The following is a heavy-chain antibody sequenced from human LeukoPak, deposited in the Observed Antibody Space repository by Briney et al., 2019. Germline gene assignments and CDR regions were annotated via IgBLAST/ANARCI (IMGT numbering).Heavy chain of an antibody. CDR2: ISYSGTT. D-gene: IGHD1-26*01. Sequence: SETLSLTCSVSGGSITSSSYYWAWIRQPPGKGLEWIGYISYSGTTNSNPSLKSRVTLSVDTSKNEVSLKLSSVTAADTAVYYCARGSSVTARSHFDYWGQGTLVTVSS. CDR1: GGSITSSSYY. V-gene: IGHV4-61*05. CDR3: ARGSSVTARSHFDY. J-gene: IGHJ4*02.